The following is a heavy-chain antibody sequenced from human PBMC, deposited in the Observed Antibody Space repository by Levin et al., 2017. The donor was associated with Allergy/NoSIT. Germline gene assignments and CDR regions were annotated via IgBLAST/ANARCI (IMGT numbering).Heavy chain of an antibody. CDR3: ARRDSDGSNSFDY. D-gene: IGHD4-23*01. J-gene: IGHJ4*02. CDR2: IFPSDSYT. CDR1: GYSFTSYW. Sequence: GESLKISCQASGYSFTSYWFGWVRQRPGKGLEWMGLIFPSDSYTRVSPSFQGQIIMSVDKSISTAYLQWSSLRASDSAMYYCARRDSDGSNSFDYWGQGTLVTVSS. V-gene: IGHV5-51*01.